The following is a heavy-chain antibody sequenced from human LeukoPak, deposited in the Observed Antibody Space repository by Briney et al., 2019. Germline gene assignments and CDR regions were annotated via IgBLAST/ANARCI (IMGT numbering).Heavy chain of an antibody. CDR2: INAGNGDT. CDR3: ARGGGYGFNWIDP. D-gene: IGHD5-12*01. V-gene: IGHV1-3*01. CDR1: GYTFTSYA. Sequence: ASVKVSCKASGYTFTSYAVQWVRQAPGQRLEWMGWINAGNGDTKYSRKFQGRVTITRDTSASTAYMDLSSLTSEDTATYYCARGGGYGFNWIDPLGQGTLVTVSS. J-gene: IGHJ5*02.